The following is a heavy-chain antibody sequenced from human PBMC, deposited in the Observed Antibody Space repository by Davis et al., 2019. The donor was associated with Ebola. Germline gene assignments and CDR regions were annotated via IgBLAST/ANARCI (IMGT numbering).Heavy chain of an antibody. D-gene: IGHD4-23*01. CDR1: GFTFSSYE. V-gene: IGHV3-48*03. J-gene: IGHJ4*02. CDR2: ISSSGSTI. CDR3: ASGIDDYGGNSVDY. Sequence: GESLKISCAASGFTFSSYEMNWVRQAPGKGLEWVSYISSSGSTIYYADSVKGRFTISRDNSKNTLYLQMNSLRAEDTAVYYCASGIDDYGGNSVDYWGQGTLVTVSS.